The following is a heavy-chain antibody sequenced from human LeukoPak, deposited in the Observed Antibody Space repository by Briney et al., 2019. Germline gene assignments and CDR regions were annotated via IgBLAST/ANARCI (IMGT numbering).Heavy chain of an antibody. Sequence: SETLSLTCTVSGGSISSSSYYWGWIRQPPGKGLEWIGSIYYSGSTYYNPSLKSRVTISVDTSKNQFSLKLSSVTAADTAVYYCARMGSGYDLNYWGQGTLVTVSS. V-gene: IGHV4-39*07. CDR1: GGSISSSSYY. CDR2: IYYSGST. D-gene: IGHD5-12*01. J-gene: IGHJ4*02. CDR3: ARMGSGYDLNY.